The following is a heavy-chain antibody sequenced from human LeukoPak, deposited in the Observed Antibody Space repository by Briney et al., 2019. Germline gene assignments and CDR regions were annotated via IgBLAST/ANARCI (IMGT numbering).Heavy chain of an antibody. CDR3: ARVERDRLRPSYFDL. J-gene: IGHJ2*01. CDR1: GVSINSFY. Sequence: SETLSFTCTGSGVSINSFYWRWIPPPPGKGLEGIGRIYTSGRTNYNHSLKSRVTMSVDTSRNQFSLKLSSVTAADTAVYYCARVERDRLRPSYFDLWGRGTLVTVSS. CDR2: IYTSGRT. D-gene: IGHD5-12*01. V-gene: IGHV4-4*07.